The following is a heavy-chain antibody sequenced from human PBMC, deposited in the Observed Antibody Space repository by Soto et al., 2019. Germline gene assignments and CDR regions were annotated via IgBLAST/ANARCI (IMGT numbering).Heavy chain of an antibody. D-gene: IGHD3-10*01. J-gene: IGHJ6*02. CDR3: AGKLISPRFGPLNV. CDR2: IKPDGSEK. CDR1: GFTFSEFW. Sequence: GSLLLPCVASGFTFSEFWMNWVRQAPGKGLEWVANIKPDGSEKNYVDSVKGRFTISRDNARSSLFLQMNSLRAEDTAMYFCAGKLISPRFGPLNVWGQGTTVTVYS. V-gene: IGHV3-7*03.